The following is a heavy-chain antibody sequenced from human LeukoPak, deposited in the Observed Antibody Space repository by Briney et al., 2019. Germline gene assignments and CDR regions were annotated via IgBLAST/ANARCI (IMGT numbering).Heavy chain of an antibody. V-gene: IGHV4-59*01. Sequence: SETLSLTCTVSLGSLISYYWRGGRPPPGEGVWRIGYIYYSGSTNYNPSLKSRVTISVDTSKNQFSLKLSSVTAADTAVYYCARGGIVVVPAAPDDAFDIWGQGTMVTVSS. CDR1: LGSLISYY. J-gene: IGHJ3*02. CDR3: ARGGIVVVPAAPDDAFDI. CDR2: IYYSGST. D-gene: IGHD2-2*01.